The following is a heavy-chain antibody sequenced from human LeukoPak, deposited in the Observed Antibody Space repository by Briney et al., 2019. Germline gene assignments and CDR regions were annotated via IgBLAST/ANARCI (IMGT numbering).Heavy chain of an antibody. CDR1: GYTFTSYA. CDR3: ARSHSDWYVNTAGH. D-gene: IGHD6-19*01. CDR2: INTNTGTP. J-gene: IGHJ4*02. V-gene: IGHV7-4-1*02. Sequence: ASVKVSCKASGYTFTSYAMNWVRQAPGQGLEWMGWINTNTGTPTYAQGFTGRFVFSLDTSVSTAYLQISSLKAEDTAVYYCARSHSDWYVNTAGHWGQGTLVTVSS.